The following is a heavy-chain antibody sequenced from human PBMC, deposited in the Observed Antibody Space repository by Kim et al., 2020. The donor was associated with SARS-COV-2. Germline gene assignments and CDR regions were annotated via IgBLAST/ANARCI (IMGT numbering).Heavy chain of an antibody. CDR3: ARDQPKYYDFWSGPYRGYHDYMDV. Sequence: GGSLRLSCAASGFTFSSYGMHWVRQAPGKGLEWVAVIWYDGSNKYYADSVKGRFTISRDNSKNTLYLQMNSLRAEDTAVYYCARDQPKYYDFWSGPYRGYHDYMDVWGKGTTVTVSS. CDR1: GFTFSSYG. J-gene: IGHJ6*03. CDR2: IWYDGSNK. V-gene: IGHV3-33*01. D-gene: IGHD3-3*01.